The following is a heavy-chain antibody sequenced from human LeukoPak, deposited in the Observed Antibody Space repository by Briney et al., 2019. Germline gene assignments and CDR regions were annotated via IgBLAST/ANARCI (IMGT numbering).Heavy chain of an antibody. CDR2: ISAYNGIT. V-gene: IGHV1-18*01. CDR3: ARVAGESDV. CDR1: GYTFTSFG. Sequence: ASVKVSCEASGYTFTSFGISWVRQAPGQGLEWMGWISAYNGITNYAQRFQGRVTMTTDTSTRTAFMELRSLRSDDTAVYYCARVAGESDVWGQGTTVTVSS. J-gene: IGHJ6*02. D-gene: IGHD3-10*01.